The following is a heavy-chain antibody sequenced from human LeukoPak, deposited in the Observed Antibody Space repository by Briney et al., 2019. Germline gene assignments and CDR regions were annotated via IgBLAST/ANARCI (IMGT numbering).Heavy chain of an antibody. D-gene: IGHD1-1*01. Sequence: PGGSLRLSCAASGFTFSSYAMHWVRQAPGKGLEWVAVISYDGSNKYYADSVKGRFTISRDNSKNTLYLQMNSLRAEDTAVYYCARDAYLRGYGLTDYWSQGTLVTVSS. CDR2: ISYDGSNK. CDR3: ARDAYLRGYGLTDY. J-gene: IGHJ4*02. V-gene: IGHV3-30*04. CDR1: GFTFSSYA.